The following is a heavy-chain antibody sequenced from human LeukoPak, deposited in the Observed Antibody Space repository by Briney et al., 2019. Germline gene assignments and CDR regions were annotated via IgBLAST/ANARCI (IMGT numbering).Heavy chain of an antibody. CDR2: MFYTGNT. CDR1: GGSISRTNSY. CDR3: DLGGVAATGNLGAFDI. D-gene: IGHD2-15*01. Sequence: SETLSLTCTVSGGSISRTNSYWGWIRQPPGKGLEWIGTMFYTGNTYYNPSLKSRVTISVDTSKNQFSLKLSSVTAADTAVYYCDLGGVAATGNLGAFDIWGQGTMVTVSS. J-gene: IGHJ3*02. V-gene: IGHV4-39*01.